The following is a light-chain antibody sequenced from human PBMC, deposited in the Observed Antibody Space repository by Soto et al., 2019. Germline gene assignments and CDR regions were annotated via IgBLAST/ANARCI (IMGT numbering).Light chain of an antibody. V-gene: IGLV1-44*01. Sequence: QSVLTQPPSASGTPGQRVTISCSGSSSNVGSNAVNWYQQLPGPAPKLLIYTNNQRPSGVPDRFSASKSGTSASLAIRGLHSEDEADYYCAAWDDTLGGWVFGGGTKLTVL. CDR1: SSNVGSNA. J-gene: IGLJ3*02. CDR3: AAWDDTLGGWV. CDR2: TNN.